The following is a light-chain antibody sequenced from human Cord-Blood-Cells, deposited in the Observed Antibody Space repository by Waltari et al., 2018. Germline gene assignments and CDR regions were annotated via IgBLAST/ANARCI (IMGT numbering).Light chain of an antibody. Sequence: DIQMTQSPSSLSASVGDRVNITRRASQSISSYLNWYQQKPGKAPKLLIYAASSLQSGVPSRFSGSGSGTDFTLTISSLQPEDFATYYCQQSYSTPWTFGQGTKVEIK. CDR2: AAS. CDR3: QQSYSTPWT. CDR1: QSISSY. V-gene: IGKV1-39*01. J-gene: IGKJ1*01.